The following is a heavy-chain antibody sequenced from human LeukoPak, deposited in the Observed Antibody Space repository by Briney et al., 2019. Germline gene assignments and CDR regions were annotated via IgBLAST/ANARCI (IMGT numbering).Heavy chain of an antibody. D-gene: IGHD2-2*01. V-gene: IGHV1-18*01. CDR1: GYTFTSYG. Sequence: ASVKVSCKASGYTFTSYGISWVRQAPGKGLEWMGWISAYNGNTNYAQKLQGRVTMTTDTSTSTAYMELRSLRSDDTAVYYCAREGGSSTSSNWFDPWGQGTLVTVSS. CDR3: AREGGSSTSSNWFDP. J-gene: IGHJ5*02. CDR2: ISAYNGNT.